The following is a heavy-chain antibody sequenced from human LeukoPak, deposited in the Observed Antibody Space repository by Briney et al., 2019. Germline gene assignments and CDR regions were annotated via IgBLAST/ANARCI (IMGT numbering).Heavy chain of an antibody. CDR1: GFSLSNYW. J-gene: IGHJ6*02. V-gene: IGHV3-7*01. Sequence: GGSLRLSCAASGFSLSNYWMSWVRQAPGKGLEWVANINQDGSDKYYVDPVMGRFTISKDNAKNSVYLQMNSLRPEDTAIYYCAWYGVTHGLDVWGQGTTVTVSS. D-gene: IGHD3-10*01. CDR3: AWYGVTHGLDV. CDR2: INQDGSDK.